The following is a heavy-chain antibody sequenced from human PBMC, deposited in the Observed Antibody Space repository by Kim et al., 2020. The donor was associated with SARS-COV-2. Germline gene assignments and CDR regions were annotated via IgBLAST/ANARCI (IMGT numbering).Heavy chain of an antibody. CDR1: GGSFSGYY. D-gene: IGHD6-19*01. CDR3: ARGRIAVAGLEYYYYGMDV. J-gene: IGHJ6*02. Sequence: SETLSLTCAVYGGSFSGYYWSWIRQPPGKGLEWIGEINHSGSTNYNPSLKSRVTISVDTSKNQLSLKLSSVTAADTAVYYCARGRIAVAGLEYYYYGMDVWGQGTTVTVSS. CDR2: INHSGST. V-gene: IGHV4-34*01.